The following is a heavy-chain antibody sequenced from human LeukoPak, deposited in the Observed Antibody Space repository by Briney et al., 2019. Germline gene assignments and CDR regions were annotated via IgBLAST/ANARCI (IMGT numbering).Heavy chain of an antibody. CDR2: ISSSGSTI. Sequence: GGSLSLSCAASGFTFSDYYMSWIRQAPGKGLEWVSYISSSGSTIYYADSVKGRFTISRDNAKNSLYLQMNSLRAEDTAVYYCARTRGSAAGYYMDVWGKGTTVTISS. CDR1: GFTFSDYY. V-gene: IGHV3-11*01. CDR3: ARTRGSAAGYYMDV. J-gene: IGHJ6*03. D-gene: IGHD6-25*01.